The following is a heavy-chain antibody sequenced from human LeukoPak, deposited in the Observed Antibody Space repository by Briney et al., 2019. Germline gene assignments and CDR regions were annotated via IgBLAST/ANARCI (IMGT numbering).Heavy chain of an antibody. D-gene: IGHD2-2*01. CDR2: IIPILGIA. J-gene: IGHJ3*02. Sequence: SVEVSCKASGGTFSSYTISWVRQAPGQGLEWMGRIIPILGIANYAQKLQGRVTITADKSTSTAYMELSSLRSEDTAVYYCSREVSVVPAAVGAFDIWGQGTMVTVSS. CDR1: GGTFSSYT. V-gene: IGHV1-69*04. CDR3: SREVSVVPAAVGAFDI.